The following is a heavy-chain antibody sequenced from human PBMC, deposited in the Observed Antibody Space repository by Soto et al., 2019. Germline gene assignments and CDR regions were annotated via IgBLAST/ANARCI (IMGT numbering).Heavy chain of an antibody. CDR2: IYHSGST. V-gene: IGHV4-30-2*01. CDR3: ARAGGSIAATNFDY. Sequence: QLQLQESGSGLVKPSQTLSLTCAVSGGSISSGGYSWGWIRQPPGKGLEWIGYIYHSGSTYYNPSLKSRVTISVDRSKNQFSLKLSSVTAADTAVYYCARAGGSIAATNFDYWGQGTLVTVSS. CDR1: GGSISSGGYS. D-gene: IGHD6-6*01. J-gene: IGHJ4*02.